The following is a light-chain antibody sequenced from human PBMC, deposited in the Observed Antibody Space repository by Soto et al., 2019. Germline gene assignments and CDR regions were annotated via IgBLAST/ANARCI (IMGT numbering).Light chain of an antibody. CDR3: HQYDDGPYT. CDR2: GAS. CDR1: QSLSSN. J-gene: IGKJ2*01. V-gene: IGKV3-15*01. Sequence: VMTQSPASMCASPGESATVSCRASQSLSSNVAWYQQIPGQTPRLLIYGASTRATGIPVRFSGSGSGTEFTLTISSLQSEDFAVYYCHQYDDGPYTFGQGTKVDIK.